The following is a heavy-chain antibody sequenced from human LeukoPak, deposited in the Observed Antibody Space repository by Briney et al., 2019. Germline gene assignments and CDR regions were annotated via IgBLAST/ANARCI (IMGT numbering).Heavy chain of an antibody. CDR1: GFTFSNYW. Sequence: GGSLGLSCVFSGFTFSNYWMKWVRQAPGKGLEWVASINEDGSGKYSMDSVKDRVTISRDNAKNSLDLQINSLTVEDTAIYYCVRDDGDVWGKGTTVTVSS. J-gene: IGHJ6*04. V-gene: IGHV3-7*01. CDR3: VRDDGDV. CDR2: INEDGSGK.